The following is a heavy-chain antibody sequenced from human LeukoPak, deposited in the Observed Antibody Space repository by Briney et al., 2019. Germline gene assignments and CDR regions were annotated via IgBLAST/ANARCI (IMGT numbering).Heavy chain of an antibody. D-gene: IGHD6-19*01. J-gene: IGHJ4*02. CDR3: AGGKTTGGWYEFDY. CDR1: GFTFSSYE. Sequence: GGSLRLSCAASGFTFSSYEMHWVRQAPGKGLEWVAVISYDGTTKYYGDSVKGRFTISRDNSKNSLYLQMNSLRAEDTAVYYCAGGKTTGGWYEFDYWGQGTLVTVSS. CDR2: ISYDGTTK. V-gene: IGHV3-30*03.